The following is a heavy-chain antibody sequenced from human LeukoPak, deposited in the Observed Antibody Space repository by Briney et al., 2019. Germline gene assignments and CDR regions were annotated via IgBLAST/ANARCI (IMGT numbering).Heavy chain of an antibody. J-gene: IGHJ2*01. CDR3: ARPYGDSSGYAWYFDL. V-gene: IGHV3-21*01. Sequence: PGGSLRLSCAASGFTFSSYSMNWVRQAPGKGLEWVSSISSSSSYIYYADSAKGRFTISRDNAKNSLYLQMNSLRAEDTAVYYCARPYGDSSGYAWYFDLWGRGTLVTVSS. CDR1: GFTFSSYS. D-gene: IGHD3-22*01. CDR2: ISSSSSYI.